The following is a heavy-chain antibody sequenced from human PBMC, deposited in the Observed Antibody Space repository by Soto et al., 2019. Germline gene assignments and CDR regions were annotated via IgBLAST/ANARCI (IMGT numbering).Heavy chain of an antibody. CDR3: ASCSCRNPLYHHGIDV. V-gene: IGHV1-69*08. Sequence: SVKVSCKVSGGAFTNYSLNWVRHSPGQGLEWLGGIIPLHNTSNYSLKFVGRLSVTADSSSSTVYMHLSGLTSGDTATYYCASCSCRNPLYHHGIDVRGQGTTVTVSS. CDR2: IIPLHNTS. D-gene: IGHD1-1*01. CDR1: GGAFTNYS. J-gene: IGHJ6*02.